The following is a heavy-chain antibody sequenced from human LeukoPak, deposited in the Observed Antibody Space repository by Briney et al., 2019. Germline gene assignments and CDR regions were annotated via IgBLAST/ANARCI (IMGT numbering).Heavy chain of an antibody. J-gene: IGHJ4*02. D-gene: IGHD3-10*01. Sequence: ASVKVSCKASGYTFTSYYMHWVRQAPGQGLEWMGIINPSGGSTSYAQKFQGRVTMTRDTSTSTVYMELSSLRSEDTAVYYCARDEEPLTSITMVRGASGYWGQGTLVTVSS. CDR1: GYTFTSYY. CDR3: ARDEEPLTSITMVRGASGY. CDR2: INPSGGST. V-gene: IGHV1-46*01.